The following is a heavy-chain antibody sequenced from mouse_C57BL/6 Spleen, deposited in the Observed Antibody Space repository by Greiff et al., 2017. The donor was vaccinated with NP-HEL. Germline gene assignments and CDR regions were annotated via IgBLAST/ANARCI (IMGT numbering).Heavy chain of an antibody. Sequence: EVMLVESGGGLVQPGGSLSLSCAASGFTFTDYYMSWVRQPPGKALEWLGFIRNKANGYTTEYSASVKGRFTISRDNSQSILYLQMNALRAEDSATYYCARYDDGYYPWFAYWGQGTLVTVSA. D-gene: IGHD2-3*01. V-gene: IGHV7-3*01. CDR2: IRNKANGYTT. CDR1: GFTFTDYY. CDR3: ARYDDGYYPWFAY. J-gene: IGHJ3*01.